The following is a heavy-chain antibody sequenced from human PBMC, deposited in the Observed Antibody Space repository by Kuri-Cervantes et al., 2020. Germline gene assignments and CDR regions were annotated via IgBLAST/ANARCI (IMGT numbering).Heavy chain of an antibody. D-gene: IGHD2-2*02. CDR3: ARHHLVVVPAAIPRYYGMDV. CDR2: IYTSGST. J-gene: IGHJ6*02. V-gene: IGHV4-4*07. CDR1: GGSISSYY. Sequence: SETLSLTCTVSGGSISSYYWSWIRQPAGKGLEWIGRIYTSGSTNYNPSLKSRVTISVDTSKNQFSLKLSSVTAADTAVYHCARHHLVVVPAAIPRYYGMDVWGQGTTVTVSS.